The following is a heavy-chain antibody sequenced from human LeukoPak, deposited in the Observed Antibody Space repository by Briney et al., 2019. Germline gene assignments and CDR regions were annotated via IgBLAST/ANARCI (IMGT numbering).Heavy chain of an antibody. CDR3: ERAGLPLRAIFGVVIYGHWVDP. V-gene: IGHV1-8*01. D-gene: IGHD3-3*01. J-gene: IGHJ5*02. CDR2: MNPNSGNT. CDR1: GYTFTSYD. Sequence: ASVKVSCKASGYTFTSYDINWVRQATGQGLEWMGWMNPNSGNTGYAQKFRGRVTMTRNTSISTAYMELSSLRSEDTAVYYCERAGLPLRAIFGVVIYGHWVDPWGQGTLVTVSS.